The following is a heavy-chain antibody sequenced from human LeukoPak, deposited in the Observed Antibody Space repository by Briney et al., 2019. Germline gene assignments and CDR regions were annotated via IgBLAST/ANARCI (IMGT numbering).Heavy chain of an antibody. J-gene: IGHJ4*02. Sequence: PSETLSLTCTVSGYFIRSGFYWVWIRQPPGKGLEWIGSFYHSGSTYYNPSLESRVTISLGTSKNQLSLKLTSVTAADTAVYYCARGVGPATAQSTFDYWGQGALVTVSS. CDR3: ARGVGPATAQSTFDY. CDR2: FYHSGST. V-gene: IGHV4-38-2*02. D-gene: IGHD2-15*01. CDR1: GYFIRSGFY.